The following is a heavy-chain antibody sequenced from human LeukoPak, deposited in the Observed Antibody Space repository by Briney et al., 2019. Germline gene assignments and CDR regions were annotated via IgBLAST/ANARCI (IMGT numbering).Heavy chain of an antibody. J-gene: IGHJ4*02. CDR2: IYTSGST. D-gene: IGHD3-3*01. CDR3: ARVYDFWSGYQKYYFDH. V-gene: IGHV4-4*07. Sequence: SETLSLTCTVSGNSFGDYYWSWIRQPAGKGLEWIGRIYTSGSTTYNPSLKSRVTMSVDTSKSQFSLNLMSVTAADTAVYYCARVYDFWSGYQKYYFDHWGQGTPVTVAS. CDR1: GNSFGDYY.